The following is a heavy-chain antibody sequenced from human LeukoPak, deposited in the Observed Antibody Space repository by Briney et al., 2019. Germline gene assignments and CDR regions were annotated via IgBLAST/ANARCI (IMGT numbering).Heavy chain of an antibody. CDR3: AKERTEYRSHSTDY. CDR2: LSHDGIVK. V-gene: IGHV3-30*18. CDR1: GFTFRRYG. D-gene: IGHD6-6*01. J-gene: IGHJ4*02. Sequence: SGGSLRLSCAASGFTFRRYGMQWVRQAPGKGLEWVAVLSHDGIVKYYAGSVKGRFTLSRDNSKNTLYLEMNSLRGEDTAVYYCAKERTEYRSHSTDYGGQGTLVTVSS.